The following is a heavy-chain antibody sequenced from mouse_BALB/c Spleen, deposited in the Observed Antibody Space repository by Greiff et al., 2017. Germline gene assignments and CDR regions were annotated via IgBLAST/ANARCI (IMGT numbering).Heavy chain of an antibody. Sequence: VQLQQSGPELVKPGASVKMSCKASGYTFTDYYMKWVKQSHGKSLEWIGDIYPYNGGTGYNQKFKSKATLTVDNSSSTAYMELRSLTSEDSAVYYCARDSAWFAYWGQGTLVTVSA. CDR3: ARDSAWFAY. CDR2: IYPYNGGT. CDR1: GYTFTDYY. J-gene: IGHJ3*01. V-gene: IGHV1-26*01.